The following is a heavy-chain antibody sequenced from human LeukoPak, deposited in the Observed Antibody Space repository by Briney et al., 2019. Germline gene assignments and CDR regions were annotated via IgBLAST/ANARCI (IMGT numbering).Heavy chain of an antibody. Sequence: SETLPLTCSVYGAPFRCLLDLYPWIRQPPGKGLEWIGSFYCSGSTYYNPSLKSRATISVDTSKNQVSLKLTSVTAADTAVYYCASRDDYGGRYDPWGQGTLVTVSS. J-gene: IGHJ5*02. V-gene: IGHV4-39*01. CDR2: FYCSGST. CDR3: ASRDDYGGRYDP. CDR1: GAPFRCLLDL. D-gene: IGHD4-23*01.